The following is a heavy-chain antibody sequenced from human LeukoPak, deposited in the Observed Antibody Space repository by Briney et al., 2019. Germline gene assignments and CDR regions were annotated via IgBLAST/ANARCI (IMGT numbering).Heavy chain of an antibody. V-gene: IGHV4-34*01. CDR1: GGSFSGYY. D-gene: IGHD6-6*01. Sequence: SETLSLTCAVYGGSFSGYYWSWIRQPPGKGLEWIGEINHSGSTNYNPSLKSRVTISVDTSKTQFSPKLGSVTAADTAVYYCARVIGSSDLIDYWGQGTLVTVSS. J-gene: IGHJ4*02. CDR2: INHSGST. CDR3: ARVIGSSDLIDY.